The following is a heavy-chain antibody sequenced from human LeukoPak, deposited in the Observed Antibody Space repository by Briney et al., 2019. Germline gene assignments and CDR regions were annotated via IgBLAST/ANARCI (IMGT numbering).Heavy chain of an antibody. V-gene: IGHV1-8*01. CDR1: GYTFTSYD. J-gene: IGHJ6*03. CDR2: MNPNSGNT. CDR3: ARGRRERITMIVVVSRQSYYYYMDG. Sequence: ASVKVSCKASGYTFTSYDINWVRQATGQGLEWMGWMNPNSGNTGYAQKFQGRVTMTRNTSISTPYMGLSSLRSEDTAVYYCARGRRERITMIVVVSRQSYYYYMDGWGKGTTVTVSS. D-gene: IGHD3-22*01.